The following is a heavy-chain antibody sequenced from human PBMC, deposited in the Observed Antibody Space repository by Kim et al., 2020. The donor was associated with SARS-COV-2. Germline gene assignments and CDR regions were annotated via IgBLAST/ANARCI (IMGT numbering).Heavy chain of an antibody. Sequence: SVKVSCKASGGTFSSYAISWVRQAPGQGLEWMGGIIPIFGTANYAQKFQGRVTITADESTSTAYMELSSLRSEDTAVYYCEGYSYGYGGFDYWGQGTLVTVSS. J-gene: IGHJ4*02. CDR2: IIPIFGTA. CDR1: GGTFSSYA. CDR3: EGYSYGYGGFDY. V-gene: IGHV1-69*13. D-gene: IGHD5-18*01.